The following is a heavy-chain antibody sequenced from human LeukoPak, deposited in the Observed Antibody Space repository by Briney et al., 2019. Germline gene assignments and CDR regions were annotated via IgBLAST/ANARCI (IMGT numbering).Heavy chain of an antibody. J-gene: IGHJ4*02. D-gene: IGHD2/OR15-2a*01. V-gene: IGHV4-34*01. CDR3: ARGLSNSI. CDR2: INHSGST. CDR1: GGSFSGYY. Sequence: SETLSLTCAVYGGSFSGYYWSWIRQPPGKGLEWIGEINHSGSTNYNPSLKSRVTISVDTSKDQFSLKLSSVTAADPAVYYCARGLSNSIWGQGTLVTVSS.